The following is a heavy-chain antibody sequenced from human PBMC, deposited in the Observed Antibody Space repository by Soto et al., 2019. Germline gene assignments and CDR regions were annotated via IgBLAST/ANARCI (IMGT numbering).Heavy chain of an antibody. CDR1: GGSISSYY. D-gene: IGHD2-2*01. V-gene: IGHV4-59*01. CDR3: ARDCSSTSCYGGFDY. J-gene: IGHJ4*02. Sequence: SETLSLTCTVSGGSISSYYWSWIRQPPGKGLEWIGYIYYSGSTNYSPSLKSRVTISVDTSKNQFSLKLSSVTAADTAVYYCARDCSSTSCYGGFDYWGQGTLVTVSS. CDR2: IYYSGST.